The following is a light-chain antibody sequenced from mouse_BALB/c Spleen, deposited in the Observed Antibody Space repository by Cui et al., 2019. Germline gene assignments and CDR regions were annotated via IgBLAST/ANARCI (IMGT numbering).Light chain of an antibody. J-gene: IGKJ5*01. Sequence: DIKMTKPPSSMYASLGERVTITCKASQDINSYLSWFQQKPGKSPKTLIYRANRLVDGVPSRFSGSGSGQDYSLTISSLEYEDMGIYYCQQYDEFPLTFGAGTKLELK. CDR3: QQYDEFPLT. V-gene: IGKV14-111*01. CDR2: RAN. CDR1: QDINSY.